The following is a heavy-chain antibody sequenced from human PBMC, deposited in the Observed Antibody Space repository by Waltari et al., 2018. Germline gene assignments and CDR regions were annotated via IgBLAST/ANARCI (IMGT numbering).Heavy chain of an antibody. CDR2: INAGNGNT. CDR1: GGTFSSYA. CDR3: ARYSNYYGMDV. J-gene: IGHJ6*02. V-gene: IGHV1-3*01. D-gene: IGHD2-15*01. Sequence: VQLVQSGAEVKKPGSSVKVSCKASGGTFSSYAISWVRQAPGQGLEWMGGINAGNGNTKYSQKFQGRVTITRDTSASTAYMELSSLRSEDTAVYYCARYSNYYGMDVWGQGTTVTVSS.